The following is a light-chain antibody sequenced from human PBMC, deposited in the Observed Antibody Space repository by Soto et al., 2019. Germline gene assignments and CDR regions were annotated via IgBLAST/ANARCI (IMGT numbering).Light chain of an antibody. J-gene: IGLJ2*01. CDR2: QDS. V-gene: IGLV3-1*01. Sequence: SYELTQPPSVSVSPGQTASITCSGDKLGDKYACWYQQKPGQSPVLVIYQDSKRPSGIPERFSGSNSGNTATLTISGLRSEDEAVYYCASWDDRLGAVIFGGGTKLTVL. CDR3: ASWDDRLGAVI. CDR1: KLGDKY.